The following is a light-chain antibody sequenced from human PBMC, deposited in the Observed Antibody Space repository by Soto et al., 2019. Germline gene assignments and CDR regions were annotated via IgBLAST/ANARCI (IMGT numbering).Light chain of an antibody. CDR1: SSDVGGYDF. J-gene: IGLJ1*01. CDR2: DVN. V-gene: IGLV2-14*01. Sequence: QSVLTQPASVSGSPGQSINISCTGTSSDVGGYDFVSWYQHHPGTAPKLMIYDVNNQPSGISNRFSGSKSDNTASLTISGLQTEDEADYYCSSYTSSHTRVFGTGTKLTVL. CDR3: SSYTSSHTRV.